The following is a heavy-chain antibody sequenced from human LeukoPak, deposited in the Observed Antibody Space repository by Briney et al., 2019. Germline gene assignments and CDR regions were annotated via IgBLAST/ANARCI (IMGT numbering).Heavy chain of an antibody. D-gene: IGHD6-13*01. Sequence: GGSLRLSCAASGFTFSSYTMHWVRQAPGKGLEWVSLVSWDGGSTYYADSVKGRFTISRDNNKNSLYLQMNSLRTEDTALYYCAKAYSSSWYTYDYWGQGTLVTVSS. V-gene: IGHV3-43*01. CDR1: GFTFSSYT. CDR3: AKAYSSSWYTYDY. CDR2: VSWDGGST. J-gene: IGHJ4*02.